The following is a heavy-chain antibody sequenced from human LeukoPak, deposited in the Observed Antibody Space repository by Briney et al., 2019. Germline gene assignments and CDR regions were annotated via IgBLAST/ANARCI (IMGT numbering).Heavy chain of an antibody. J-gene: IGHJ4*02. CDR1: GGSISSYY. Sequence: SETLSLTCTVSGGSISSYYWSWIRQPPGKGLEWIGYIYYSGSTYYNPSFKSRVTISVDTSNNQFSLKLNSVTAADTAVYYCARDTYYYDSSGNWGLSDFDYWGQGTLVTVSS. V-gene: IGHV4-59*12. CDR2: IYYSGST. CDR3: ARDTYYYDSSGNWGLSDFDY. D-gene: IGHD3-22*01.